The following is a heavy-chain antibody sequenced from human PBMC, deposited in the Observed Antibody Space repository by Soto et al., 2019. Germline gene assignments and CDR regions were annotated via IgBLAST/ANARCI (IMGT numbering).Heavy chain of an antibody. Sequence: GESLKISCKGSGYSFTSYWTSWVRQMPGKGLEWMGRIDPSDSYTNYSPSFQGHVTISADKSISTAYLQWSSLKASDTAMYYCARGLYCSSTSCYSPAFDIWGQGTMVTVSS. CDR1: GYSFTSYW. CDR3: ARGLYCSSTSCYSPAFDI. CDR2: IDPSDSYT. V-gene: IGHV5-10-1*01. J-gene: IGHJ3*02. D-gene: IGHD2-2*01.